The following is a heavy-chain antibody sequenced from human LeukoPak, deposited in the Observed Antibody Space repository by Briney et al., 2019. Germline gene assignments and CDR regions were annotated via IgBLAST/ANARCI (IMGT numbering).Heavy chain of an antibody. J-gene: IGHJ4*02. D-gene: IGHD6-25*01. CDR1: GESFSGYY. V-gene: IGHV4-34*01. Sequence: SETLSLTCAVYGESFSGYYWSWIRQPPGKGLEWIGEINHSGSTNYNPSLKSRVTISVDTSKNQFSLELSSVTAADTAVYYCARGLGVAVHIAADYFDYWGQGTLVTVSS. CDR2: INHSGST. CDR3: ARGLGVAVHIAADYFDY.